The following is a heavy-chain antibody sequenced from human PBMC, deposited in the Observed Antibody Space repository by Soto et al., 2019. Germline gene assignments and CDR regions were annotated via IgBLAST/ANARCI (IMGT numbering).Heavy chain of an antibody. CDR1: GFTFSNGF. Sequence: EMQLVDSGGGSVQPGGSLRLSGAASGFTFSNGFRSWVRQAPVKGLEWVANIKEDGSEKYYVDTVKGRFTISRDHAENSLDLHMNSLRAEDTAVFYCGKGGRDGAVDIWGQGTLVTVAS. V-gene: IGHV3-7*01. CDR2: IKEDGSEK. J-gene: IGHJ3*02. CDR3: GKGGRDGAVDI.